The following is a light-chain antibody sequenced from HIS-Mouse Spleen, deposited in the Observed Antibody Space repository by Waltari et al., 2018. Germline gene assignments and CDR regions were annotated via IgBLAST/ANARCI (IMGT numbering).Light chain of an antibody. CDR2: AVS. Sequence: QSALTQPASVSGSPGQSITISCPGTSSDVGSYNLVSWYQQHPGKAPKLMIYAVSKRPSGVSNRFSGSKSGNTASLTISGLQAEDEADYYCCSYAGSSTWVFGGGTKLTVL. CDR1: SSDVGSYNL. CDR3: CSYAGSSTWV. V-gene: IGLV2-23*02. J-gene: IGLJ3*02.